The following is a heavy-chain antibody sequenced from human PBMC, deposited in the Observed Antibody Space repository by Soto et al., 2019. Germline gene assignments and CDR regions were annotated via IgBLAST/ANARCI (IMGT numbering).Heavy chain of an antibody. V-gene: IGHV1-69*13. CDR2: IIPIFGTA. CDR1: GGTFSSYA. CDR3: ARGEVGATTEDYYYGMDV. Sequence: SVKVSCKASGGTFSSYAISWVRQAPGQGLEWMGGIIPIFGTANYAQKFQGRVTITADESMSTAYMELSSLRSEDTAVYYCARGEVGATTEDYYYGMDVWGQGTTVTVS. D-gene: IGHD1-26*01. J-gene: IGHJ6*02.